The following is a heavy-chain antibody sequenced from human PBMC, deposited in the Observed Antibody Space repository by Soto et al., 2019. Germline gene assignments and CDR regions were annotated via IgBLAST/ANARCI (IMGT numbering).Heavy chain of an antibody. CDR2: IYPGDSDT. Sequence: PGESLKISCKGSGYSFTSYWIGWVRQMPGKGLEWMGIIYPGDSDTRYSPSFQGQVTISADKSISTAYLQWSSLKASGTAMYYCARLAGEWLPPWMDAFDIWGQGTMVTVSS. CDR1: GYSFTSYW. CDR3: ARLAGEWLPPWMDAFDI. V-gene: IGHV5-51*01. J-gene: IGHJ3*02. D-gene: IGHD3-10*01.